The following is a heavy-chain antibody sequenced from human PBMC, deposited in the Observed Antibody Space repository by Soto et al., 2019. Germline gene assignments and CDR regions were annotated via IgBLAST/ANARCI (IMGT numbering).Heavy chain of an antibody. CDR3: ARSLSGYDGYFDY. J-gene: IGHJ4*02. Sequence: SETLSLTCTVSGGSISSYYWSWIRQPPGKGLEWIGYIYYSGSTNYNPSLKSRVTISVDTSKNQFSLKLSSVTAADTAVYYCARSLSGYDGYFDYWGQGTLVTVSS. D-gene: IGHD5-12*01. CDR2: IYYSGST. CDR1: GGSISSYY. V-gene: IGHV4-59*01.